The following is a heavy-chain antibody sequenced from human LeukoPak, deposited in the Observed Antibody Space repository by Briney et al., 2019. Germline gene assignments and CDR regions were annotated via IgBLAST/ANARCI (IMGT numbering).Heavy chain of an antibody. CDR3: ARDHRGSNY. V-gene: IGHV3-7*01. CDR2: IKQDGSEK. Sequence: SWIRQPPGKGLEWVANIKQDGSEKYYVDSVKGRFTISRDNAKNSLYLQMNSLRAEDTAVYYCARDHRGSNYWGQGTLVTVSS. D-gene: IGHD3-10*01. J-gene: IGHJ4*02.